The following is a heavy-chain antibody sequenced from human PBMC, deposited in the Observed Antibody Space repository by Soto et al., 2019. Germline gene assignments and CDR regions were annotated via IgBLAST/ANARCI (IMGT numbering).Heavy chain of an antibody. J-gene: IGHJ4*02. Sequence: QVQLVESGGGVVQPGRSLRLSCAASGFTFSSYGMHWVRQAPGTGLEWVAVIWYDGSNKYYADSVKGRFTISRDNSKNTLYLQMNRRRAEDTAVYYCARDQGHDILTGYGDYWGQGTLVTVSS. CDR3: ARDQGHDILTGYGDY. V-gene: IGHV3-33*01. D-gene: IGHD3-9*01. CDR2: IWYDGSNK. CDR1: GFTFSSYG.